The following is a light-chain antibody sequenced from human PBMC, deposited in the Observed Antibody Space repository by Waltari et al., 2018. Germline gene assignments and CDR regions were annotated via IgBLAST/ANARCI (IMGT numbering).Light chain of an antibody. Sequence: SHELTQPPSVSVSPGHTARIPCSGDALPTKYLYWYQQKPGQAPVLLIYEDNKRPSGIPERFSGSSSGTLATLTVSGAVVEDEGDYYCYSTDSSSFPLFGGGTRLTVL. CDR2: EDN. J-gene: IGLJ3*02. CDR3: YSTDSSSFPL. V-gene: IGLV3-10*01. CDR1: ALPTKY.